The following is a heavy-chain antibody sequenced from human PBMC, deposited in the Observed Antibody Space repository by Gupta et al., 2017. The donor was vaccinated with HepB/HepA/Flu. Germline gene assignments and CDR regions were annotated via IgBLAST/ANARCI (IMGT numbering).Heavy chain of an antibody. J-gene: IGHJ3*01. CDR3: TKDPNGDYVGGFDF. CDR1: GFQFWRYA. D-gene: IGHD2-21*02. CDR2: ISAGGERT. V-gene: IGHV3-23*01. Sequence: EVQLLESGGGLVQPGGSLRLSCAAPGFQFWRYALSGVRQAPGEGLEMVAGISAGGERTYYADSVKGRFTISRDSSKNTVDRQMNRMRAEETALYYCTKDPNGDYVGGFDFWGQGTMVSVSS.